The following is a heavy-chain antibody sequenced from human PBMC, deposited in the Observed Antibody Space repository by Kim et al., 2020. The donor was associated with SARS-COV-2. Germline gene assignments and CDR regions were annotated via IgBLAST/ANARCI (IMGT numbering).Heavy chain of an antibody. Sequence: GGSLRLSCAASGFTFSNAWMSWVRQAPGKGLEWVSRIKSTTDGRSTDYAATVTGRITISRDESKNTLYLQMNSLKTEDTSVYYSTTDAAPVYRLWGQGTLVTVSP. J-gene: IGHJ4*02. D-gene: IGHD2-8*01. V-gene: IGHV3-15*05. CDR3: TTDAAPVYRL. CDR1: GFTFSNAW. CDR2: IKSTTDGRST.